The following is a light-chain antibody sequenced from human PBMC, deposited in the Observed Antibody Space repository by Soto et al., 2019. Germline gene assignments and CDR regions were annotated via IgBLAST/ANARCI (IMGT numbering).Light chain of an antibody. Sequence: EIVTTQSPATLSVSLGERATLSCRASQSVRSSLAWYQQKPGQAPRLLIYDASTRAPGIPARFSGSGSGTELTLTISSLQSDDFAVYHCQQYNNWPPTFGHGTRLEIK. CDR3: QQYNNWPPT. V-gene: IGKV3-15*01. J-gene: IGKJ5*01. CDR1: QSVRSS. CDR2: DAS.